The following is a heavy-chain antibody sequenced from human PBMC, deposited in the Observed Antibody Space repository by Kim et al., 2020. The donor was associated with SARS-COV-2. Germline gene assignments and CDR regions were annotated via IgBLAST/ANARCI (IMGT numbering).Heavy chain of an antibody. CDR2: TYYRSKWYN. CDR1: GDSVSSNSAA. Sequence: SQTLSLTCAISGDSVSSNSAAWNWIRQSPSRGLEWLGRTYYRSKWYNDYAVSVKSRITINPDTSKNQFSLQLNSVTPEDTAVYYCARASMGYDSSGYYYDYYYYGMDVWGQGTTVTVSS. J-gene: IGHJ6*02. CDR3: ARASMGYDSSGYYYDYYYYGMDV. D-gene: IGHD3-22*01. V-gene: IGHV6-1*01.